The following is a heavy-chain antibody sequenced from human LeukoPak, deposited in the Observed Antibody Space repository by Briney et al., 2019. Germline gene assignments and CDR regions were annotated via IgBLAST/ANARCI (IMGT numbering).Heavy chain of an antibody. CDR2: ITSSSHSI. CDR3: ARGIACTESAFYI. V-gene: IGHV3-48*02. J-gene: IGHJ3*02. CDR1: GFTFSSYS. D-gene: IGHD2-8*01. Sequence: GGSLRLSCAASGFTFSSYSMNWVRQAPGKGLEWVSYITSSSHSIYYADSVKGRFTISRDNAKNSLYLQMNSLRDEDTAVYYCARGIACTESAFYIWGQGTMVTVSS.